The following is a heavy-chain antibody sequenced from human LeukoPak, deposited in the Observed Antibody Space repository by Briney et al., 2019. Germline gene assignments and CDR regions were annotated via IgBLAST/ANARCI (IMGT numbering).Heavy chain of an antibody. CDR2: VSRSGSST. J-gene: IGHJ4*02. CDR1: GFTFTSYA. Sequence: GGSLRLSCAASGFTFTSYAMSWVRQAPGKGLEWVSGVSRSGSSTKYADNVKGRFIISGDNPKNTLYLQMNSLRAEDTAVYYCARSSSGWYSFDYWGQGTLATVSS. D-gene: IGHD6-19*01. V-gene: IGHV3-23*01. CDR3: ARSSSGWYSFDY.